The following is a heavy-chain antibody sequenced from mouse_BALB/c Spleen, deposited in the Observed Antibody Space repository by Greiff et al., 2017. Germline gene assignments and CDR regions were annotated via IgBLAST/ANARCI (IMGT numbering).Heavy chain of an antibody. V-gene: IGHV1-80*01. CDR3: ARSSYYGSSFDY. D-gene: IGHD1-1*01. Sequence: QVQLQQSGAELVRPGSSVKISCKASGYAFSSYWMNWVKQRPGQGLEWIGQIYPGDGDTNYNGKFKGKATLTADKSSSTAYMQLSSLTSEDSAVYFCARSSYYGSSFDYWGQGTTLTVSS. CDR2: IYPGDGDT. J-gene: IGHJ2*01. CDR1: GYAFSSYW.